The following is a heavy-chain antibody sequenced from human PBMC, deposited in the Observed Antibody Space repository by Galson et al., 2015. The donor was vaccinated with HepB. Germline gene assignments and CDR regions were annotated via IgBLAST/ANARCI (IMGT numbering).Heavy chain of an antibody. D-gene: IGHD3-10*01. J-gene: IGHJ6*02. Sequence: SLRLSCAASGFSFSGSALHWVRQAPGKGLEWVGRIRSRTRSYATAYGASGKGRFVISRDDPKNTAYLQLSSLRTEDTAVYYRSRQIDFYGSGNISPLGYGLDVWGQGTTVTVSS. V-gene: IGHV3-73*01. CDR3: SRQIDFYGSGNISPLGYGLDV. CDR1: GFSFSGSA. CDR2: IRSRTRSYAT.